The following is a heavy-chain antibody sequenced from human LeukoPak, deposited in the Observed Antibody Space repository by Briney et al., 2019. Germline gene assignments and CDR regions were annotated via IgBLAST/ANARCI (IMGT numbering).Heavy chain of an antibody. CDR1: GGTFSSYA. J-gene: IGHJ4*02. Sequence: SVKVPCKASGGTFSSYAISWVRQAPGQGLEWMGRIIPILGIANYAQKFQGRVTITADKSTSTAYMELSSLRSEDTAVYYCARSELGYCSSTSCYGDYWGQGTLVTVSS. CDR2: IIPILGIA. CDR3: ARSELGYCSSTSCYGDY. D-gene: IGHD2-2*01. V-gene: IGHV1-69*04.